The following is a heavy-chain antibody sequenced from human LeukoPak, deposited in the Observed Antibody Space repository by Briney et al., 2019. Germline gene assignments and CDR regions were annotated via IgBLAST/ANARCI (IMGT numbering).Heavy chain of an antibody. V-gene: IGHV3-74*01. CDR1: GFTFSSYW. CDR2: INGDGSGI. Sequence: PGGSLRLSCAASGFTFSSYWMHWVRQAPGKGLVWVSRINGDGSGINYADSVKGRFTISRDNAKNTLFLQMDSLRAEDTAVYYCARDRSYAIHVWGQGTTVTVSS. J-gene: IGHJ6*02. CDR3: ARDRSYAIHV.